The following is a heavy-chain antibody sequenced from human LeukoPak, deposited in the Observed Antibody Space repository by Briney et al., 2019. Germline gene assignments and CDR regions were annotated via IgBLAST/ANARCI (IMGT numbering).Heavy chain of an antibody. CDR1: GFTFFTSC. D-gene: IGHD3-10*01. CDR3: ARNEL. CDR2: INEDGSEK. Sequence: PGGSLRLSCAVSGFTFFTSCMRCVRQAPGKGLEWVANINEDGSEKDYVDSVKGRFTISRDNPKKSLHLQMNSLRAEDTAVYYCARNELWGQGTLVAISS. V-gene: IGHV3-7*05. J-gene: IGHJ4*02.